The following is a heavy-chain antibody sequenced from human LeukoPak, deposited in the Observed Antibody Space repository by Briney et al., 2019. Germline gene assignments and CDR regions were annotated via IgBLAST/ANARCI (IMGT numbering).Heavy chain of an antibody. V-gene: IGHV3-33*03. CDR3: ARQCSIVKCS. CDR2: IWYDGSNK. CDR1: GFTFSSYG. Sequence: GGSLRLSCAASGFTFSSYGMHWVRQAPGKGLEWVAVIWYDGSNKYYADSVKGRFTISRDNAKNSLYLQMNNLRAEDTAVYYCARQCSIVKCSWGQGTLVTVSS. D-gene: IGHD2-2*01. J-gene: IGHJ5*02.